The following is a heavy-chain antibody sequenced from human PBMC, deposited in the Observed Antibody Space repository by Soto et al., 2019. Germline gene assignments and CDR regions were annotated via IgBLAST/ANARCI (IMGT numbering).Heavy chain of an antibody. CDR2: ISGSGGST. J-gene: IGHJ6*02. V-gene: IGHV3-23*01. D-gene: IGHD2-2*01. CDR3: ARYCSSTSCYPPGIWYYYYGMDV. Sequence: EVQLLESGGGLVQPGGSLRLSCAASGFTFSSYAMSWVRQAPGKGLEWVSAISGSGGSTYYADSVKGRFTISRDNSKNTLHLQMNSLRAEDTAVYYCARYCSSTSCYPPGIWYYYYGMDVWGQGTTVNVSS. CDR1: GFTFSSYA.